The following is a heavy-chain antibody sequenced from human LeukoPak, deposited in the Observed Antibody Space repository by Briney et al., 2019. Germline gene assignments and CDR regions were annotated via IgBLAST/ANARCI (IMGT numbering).Heavy chain of an antibody. Sequence: ASVKVSCKASGYTFTSYDINWVRQATGQGLEWMGWMNPNSGNTGYAQKFQGRVTMTRNTSISTAYMELSSLRSEDTAVYYCASSGSDPYYYYYGMDVWGQGTTVTVSS. V-gene: IGHV1-8*01. CDR3: ASSGSDPYYYYYGMDV. CDR1: GYTFTSYD. J-gene: IGHJ6*02. CDR2: MNPNSGNT. D-gene: IGHD2-15*01.